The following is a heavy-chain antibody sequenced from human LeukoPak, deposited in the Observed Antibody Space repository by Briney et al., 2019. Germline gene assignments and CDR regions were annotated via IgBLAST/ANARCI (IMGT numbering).Heavy chain of an antibody. CDR3: ARELYSSGLGPLWY. D-gene: IGHD6-19*01. J-gene: IGHJ4*02. CDR2: IYTSGST. CDR1: GGSISSYY. V-gene: IGHV4-4*07. Sequence: ASETLSLTCTVSGGSISSYYWSWIRQPAGKGLEWIGRIYTSGSTNYNPSLKSRVTMSVDTSKNQFSLKLSSVTAADTAVYYCARELYSSGLGPLWYWGQGTLVTVSS.